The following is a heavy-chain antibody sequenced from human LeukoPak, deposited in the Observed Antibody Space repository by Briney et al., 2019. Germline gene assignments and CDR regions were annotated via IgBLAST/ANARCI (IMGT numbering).Heavy chain of an antibody. Sequence: SETLSLTCTVSGGSISSYYWSWIRQPPGKGLEWIGYIYYSGSTNYNPSLKSRVTISVDTSKNQFSLKLSSMTAADTAVYYCARVNSNYLDGMDVWGQGTTVTVSS. CDR3: ARVNSNYLDGMDV. CDR1: GGSISSYY. V-gene: IGHV4-59*01. D-gene: IGHD4-11*01. J-gene: IGHJ6*02. CDR2: IYYSGST.